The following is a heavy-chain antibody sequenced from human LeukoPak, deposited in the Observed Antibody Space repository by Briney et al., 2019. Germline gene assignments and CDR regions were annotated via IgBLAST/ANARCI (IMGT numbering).Heavy chain of an antibody. CDR1: GSSFTSYW. V-gene: IGHV5-51*01. Sequence: GESLKISCKGIGSSFTSYWIGWVRPLPGKGMEWMGVIYPGDSRIRYNPSFQGQVTISVDTSINTAYLQWVSLKASDTAMYYCACRDLTSTWSFPWGQGTLVTVSS. CDR3: ACRDLTSTWSFP. D-gene: IGHD6-13*01. J-gene: IGHJ5*02. CDR2: IYPGDSRI.